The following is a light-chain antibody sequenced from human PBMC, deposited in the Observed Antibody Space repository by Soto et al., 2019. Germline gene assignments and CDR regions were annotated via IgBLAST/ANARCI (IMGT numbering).Light chain of an antibody. CDR2: GGF. J-gene: IGKJ3*01. V-gene: IGKV3-15*01. CDR3: QQHNAWPLT. Sequence: IVLTQSPGTLSVSPGERVILSCRASQTLRNKLAWYQQKPGQAPRLLIYGGFTRATGIPARFSGSGSGTEFTLNINSLQSEDFAINYCQQHNAWPLTFGPGTKLDLK. CDR1: QTLRNK.